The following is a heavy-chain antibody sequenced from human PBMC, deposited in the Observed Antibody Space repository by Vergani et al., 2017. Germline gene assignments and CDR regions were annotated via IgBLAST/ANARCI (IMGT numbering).Heavy chain of an antibody. D-gene: IGHD1-20*01. J-gene: IGHJ5*02. Sequence: QVQLEESGGGMVQPGSSLRLSCAASDSTFRRYYYHWVRQVPGKGLEWVALISSDGSDKFYADSVKGRFTISRDNYKNTLSLKLSGLRPDDTAIYYCARGGPYNWVNGRWLDPWGQGTLVTVSS. CDR1: DSTFRRYY. CDR3: ARGGPYNWVNGRWLDP. CDR2: ISSDGSDK. V-gene: IGHV3-30-3*01.